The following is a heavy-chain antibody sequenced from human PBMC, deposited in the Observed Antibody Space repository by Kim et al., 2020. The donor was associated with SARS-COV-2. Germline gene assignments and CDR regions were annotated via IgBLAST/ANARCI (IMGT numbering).Heavy chain of an antibody. CDR3: AALDTVQVPGGI. J-gene: IGHJ4*02. V-gene: IGHV3-7*01. D-gene: IGHD3-10*01. Sequence: YVDSVQGRFTMSRENAKNSRYLRMSSLRTEDTAIYYCAALDTVQVPGGIWGQGTLVTVSS.